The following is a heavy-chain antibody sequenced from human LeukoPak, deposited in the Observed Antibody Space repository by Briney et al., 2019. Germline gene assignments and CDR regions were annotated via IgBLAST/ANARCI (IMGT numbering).Heavy chain of an antibody. CDR3: ARHGGMTTYSFDY. Sequence: SETLSLTCTVSGGSISSTSYYWGWIRQPPGKGLGWIGNIYYSGNTYYNPSLKSRVTISVDTSKNQFSLKLSSVTAADTAVYYCARHGGMTTYSFDYWGQGTLVTVSS. V-gene: IGHV4-39*01. CDR1: GGSISSTSYY. D-gene: IGHD2/OR15-2a*01. CDR2: IYYSGNT. J-gene: IGHJ4*02.